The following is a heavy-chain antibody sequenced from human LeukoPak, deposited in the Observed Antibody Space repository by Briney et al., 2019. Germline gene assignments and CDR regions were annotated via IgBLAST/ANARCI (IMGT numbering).Heavy chain of an antibody. CDR2: ISYDGTTK. CDR1: GFTFSSYA. CDR3: ARDLIDTTSLNWFDP. Sequence: GRSLRLSCAASGFTFSSYAMHWVRQAPGKGLEWVTIISYDGTTKYYADPVKGRFTVSRDNSKNTLYLQMNSLRAEDTAVYYCARDLIDTTSLNWFDPWGQGTLVTVSS. D-gene: IGHD2-2*01. V-gene: IGHV3-30-3*01. J-gene: IGHJ5*02.